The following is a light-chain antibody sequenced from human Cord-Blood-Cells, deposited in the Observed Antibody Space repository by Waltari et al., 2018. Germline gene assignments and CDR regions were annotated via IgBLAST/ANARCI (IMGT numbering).Light chain of an antibody. CDR3: SSYTSSSTYV. Sequence: QSALTQPASVSGSPGQSITISCTGTSSDVGGYNYVSWYQQHPGKAPKLMIYYVSNRPSGVANRFSGSKSGNTASLTISGRQAEDEADYYCSSYTSSSTYVFGTGTKVTVL. CDR2: YVS. J-gene: IGLJ1*01. CDR1: SSDVGGYNY. V-gene: IGLV2-14*01.